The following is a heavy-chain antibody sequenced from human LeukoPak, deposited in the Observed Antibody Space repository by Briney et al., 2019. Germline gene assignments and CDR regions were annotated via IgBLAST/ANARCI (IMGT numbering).Heavy chain of an antibody. CDR2: ISYDGSNK. D-gene: IGHD6-6*01. Sequence: GRSLRLSCAASGFTVSSYGMHWVRQAPGKGLEWVAVISYDGSNKYYADSVKGRFTISRDNSKNTLYLQMNSLRAEDTAVYYCAKMDSSSSKDYWGQGTLVTVSS. J-gene: IGHJ4*02. CDR3: AKMDSSSSKDY. CDR1: GFTVSSYG. V-gene: IGHV3-30*18.